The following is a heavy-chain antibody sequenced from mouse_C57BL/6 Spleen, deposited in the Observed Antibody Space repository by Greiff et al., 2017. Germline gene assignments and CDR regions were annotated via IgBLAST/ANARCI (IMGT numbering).Heavy chain of an antibody. J-gene: IGHJ3*01. CDR2: INPSTGGT. D-gene: IGHD1-1*01. CDR3: AREFYYGSSPFAY. V-gene: IGHV1-42*01. CDR1: GYSFTGYY. Sequence: EVQLQQSGPELVKPGASVKISCKASGYSFTGYYMNWVKQSPEKSLEWIGEINPSTGGTTYNQKFKAKATLTVDNSSSTAYMQLKSLTSGDSAVYYCAREFYYGSSPFAYWGQGTLVTVSA.